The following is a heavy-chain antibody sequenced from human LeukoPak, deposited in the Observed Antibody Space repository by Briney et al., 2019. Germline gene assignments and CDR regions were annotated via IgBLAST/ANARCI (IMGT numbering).Heavy chain of an antibody. Sequence: KTSETLSLTCTVSGGSISSYYWSWIRQPPGKGLEWIGYIYYSGSTNYNPSLKSRVTISVDTSKNQFSLKLSSVTAADTVVYYCASLYDSSGSGTDYWGQGTLVTVSS. CDR3: ASLYDSSGSGTDY. D-gene: IGHD3-22*01. CDR1: GGSISSYY. J-gene: IGHJ4*02. CDR2: IYYSGST. V-gene: IGHV4-59*01.